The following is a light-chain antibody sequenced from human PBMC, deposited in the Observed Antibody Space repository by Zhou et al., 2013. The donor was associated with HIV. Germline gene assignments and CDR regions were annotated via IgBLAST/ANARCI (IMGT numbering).Light chain of an antibody. J-gene: IGKJ5*01. V-gene: IGKV3-20*01. CDR1: QAIDNSD. CDR3: QHYGSSPPIT. Sequence: EIVLTQSPDTLSLSPGNRATLSCKASQAIDNSDLAWYQQKPGQAPRLLIFGTSRRAIGIPDKFTGSGSGTDFTLTIQTLESEDFAVYYCQHYGSSPPITFGQGTRLDNK. CDR2: GTS.